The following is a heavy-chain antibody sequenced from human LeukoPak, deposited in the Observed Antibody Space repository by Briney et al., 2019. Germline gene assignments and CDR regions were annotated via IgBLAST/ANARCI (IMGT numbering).Heavy chain of an antibody. CDR2: ISSSSSYI. D-gene: IGHD3-10*01. J-gene: IGHJ6*02. CDR1: GFTFSSYS. CDR3: AKAPTDGSGSSLYGMDV. Sequence: GGSLRLSCAASGFTFSSYSMNWVRQAPGKGLEWVSSISSSSSYIYYADSVKGRFTISRDNAKNSLYLQMNSLRPEDTALYYCAKAPTDGSGSSLYGMDVWGQGTTVTVSS. V-gene: IGHV3-21*04.